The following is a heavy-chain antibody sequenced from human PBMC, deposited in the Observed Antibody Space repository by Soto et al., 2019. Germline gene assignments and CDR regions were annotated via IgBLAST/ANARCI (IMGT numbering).Heavy chain of an antibody. D-gene: IGHD6-6*01. V-gene: IGHV1-46*01. J-gene: IGHJ3*02. Sequence: ASVKVSCKASGYTFTSYYMHWVRQAPGQGLEWMGIINPSGGSTSYARKFQGRVTMTRDTSTSTVYMELSSLRSEDTAVYYCASLGAARGAFDIWGQGTMVTVSS. CDR1: GYTFTSYY. CDR2: INPSGGST. CDR3: ASLGAARGAFDI.